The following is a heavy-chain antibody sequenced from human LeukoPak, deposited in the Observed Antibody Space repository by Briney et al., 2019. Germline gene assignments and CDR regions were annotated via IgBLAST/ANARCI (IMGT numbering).Heavy chain of an antibody. V-gene: IGHV4-59*01. CDR1: GGSISSYY. Sequence: SETLSLTCTVSGGSISSYYWSWIRQPPGKGLEWIGYIDYSGSTNYNPSLKSRVTISVDTSKNQFSLKLRSVTAADTAVYYCARAAYGDYDLFDYGGQGPLVTVSS. CDR3: ARAAYGDYDLFDY. D-gene: IGHD4-17*01. CDR2: IDYSGST. J-gene: IGHJ4*02.